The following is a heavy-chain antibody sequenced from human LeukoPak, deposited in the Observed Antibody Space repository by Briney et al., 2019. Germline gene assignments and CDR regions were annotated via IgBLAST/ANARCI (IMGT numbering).Heavy chain of an antibody. CDR2: ISPNSGGT. CDR3: ATDRGNYNGDSLDM. J-gene: IGHJ3*02. V-gene: IGHV1-2*06. Sequence: ASVKVSCKASGYSFTCYYMHWVRQAPGQGLEWVGRISPNSGGTKYAQKFQGRVTLTRDTSISTAYMELSRLTAGDTAVYFCATDRGNYNGDSLDMWGQGPMVTVSS. CDR1: GYSFTCYY. D-gene: IGHD1-26*01.